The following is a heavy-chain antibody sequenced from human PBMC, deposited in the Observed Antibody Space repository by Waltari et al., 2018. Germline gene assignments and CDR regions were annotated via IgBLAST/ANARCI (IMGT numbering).Heavy chain of an antibody. Sequence: QVQLVQSGAEVKKPGASVKVSCKASGYTFTSYAMQLVRQDTGQRLEWLGWINAGNGNTKYSQKFQGRVTITSDTSASTAYMELSSLRSEYTAVYYCARGAQGYSSSWYAVDYWCQGTLVTVSS. CDR3: ARGAQGYSSSWYAVDY. CDR2: INAGNGNT. CDR1: GYTFTSYA. J-gene: IGHJ4*02. D-gene: IGHD6-13*01. V-gene: IGHV1-3*01.